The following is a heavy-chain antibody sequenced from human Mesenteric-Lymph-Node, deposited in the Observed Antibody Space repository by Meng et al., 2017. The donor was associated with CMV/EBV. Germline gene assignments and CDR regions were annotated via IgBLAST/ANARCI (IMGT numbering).Heavy chain of an antibody. CDR1: GFTFNDIW. V-gene: IGHV3-7*01. CDR3: ARVPLIVVVPAAYDY. Sequence: GESLKISYAASGFTFNDIWMSWVRQAPGKGLEWVANINEDGGAKYYVDSVKGRFTISRDNAKNSLYLQMNSLRAEDTAVYYCARVPLIVVVPAAYDYWGQGTLVTVSS. D-gene: IGHD2-2*01. J-gene: IGHJ4*02. CDR2: INEDGGAK.